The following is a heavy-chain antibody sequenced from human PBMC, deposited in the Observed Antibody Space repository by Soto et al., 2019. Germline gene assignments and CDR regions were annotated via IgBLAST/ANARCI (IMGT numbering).Heavy chain of an antibody. D-gene: IGHD3-10*01. CDR1: GYTFTSYG. V-gene: IGHV1-18*01. Sequence: QVQLVQSGGEVKKPGASVKVSCKASGYTFTSYGISWVRQAPGQGLEWMGWISAYNGNTNYAQKLQGRVTMTTDTSTSTAYMDLRSLRSDDTAVYYCARDQWFGELLRGWFDYWGQGTLVTVSS. CDR3: ARDQWFGELLRGWFDY. J-gene: IGHJ4*02. CDR2: ISAYNGNT.